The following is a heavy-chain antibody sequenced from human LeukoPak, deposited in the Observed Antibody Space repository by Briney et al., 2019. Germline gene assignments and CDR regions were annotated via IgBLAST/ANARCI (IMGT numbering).Heavy chain of an antibody. J-gene: IGHJ5*02. V-gene: IGHV3-7*04. CDR1: GFIVSNYW. Sequence: GGSLRLSCSASGFIVSNYWMTWVRQAPGKGLEWVANIKKDGSEKYYVASVKGRFTISRDNAKKSLYLQMNSLRAEDTAVYFCARDMIILQSWGQGTLVTVSS. CDR3: ARDMIILQS. CDR2: IKKDGSEK. D-gene: IGHD3-16*01.